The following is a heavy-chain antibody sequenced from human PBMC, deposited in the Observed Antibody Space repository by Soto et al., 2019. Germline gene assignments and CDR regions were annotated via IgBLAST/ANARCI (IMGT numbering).Heavy chain of an antibody. CDR3: ASRSPTRYCSGGSCYSTYYYGMDV. V-gene: IGHV4-39*01. Sequence: SETLSLTCTVSGGSISSSRYYWGWIRQPPGKGLVWIGSIYYSGSTYYNPPLKSRATISVDTSKNLFSLKLSSVTAADTAVYYCASRSPTRYCSGGSCYSTYYYGMDVWGQGTTVTSP. CDR2: IYYSGST. J-gene: IGHJ6*02. CDR1: GGSISSSRYY. D-gene: IGHD2-15*01.